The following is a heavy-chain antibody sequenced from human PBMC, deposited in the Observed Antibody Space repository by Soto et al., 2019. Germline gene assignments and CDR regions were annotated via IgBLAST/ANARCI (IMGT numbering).Heavy chain of an antibody. J-gene: IGHJ6*02. CDR1: GGSISSYY. V-gene: IGHV4-59*01. Sequence: SETLSLTCTVSGGSISSYYWSWIRQPPGKGLEWIGYIYYSGSTNYNPSLKSRVTISVDTSKNQFSLKLSSVTAADTAVYYCARVDTAMVNYYYYGMDVWGQGTTVTVSS. D-gene: IGHD5-18*01. CDR2: IYYSGST. CDR3: ARVDTAMVNYYYYGMDV.